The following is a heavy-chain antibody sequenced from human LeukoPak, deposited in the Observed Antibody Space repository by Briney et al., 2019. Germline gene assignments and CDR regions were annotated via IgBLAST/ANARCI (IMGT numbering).Heavy chain of an antibody. CDR2: IYYSGRT. Sequence: PSETLSLTCTVSGGSISSSSYYWGWIRQPPGKGLEWIGSIYYSGRTYYNPSLKSRVTISVDTSKNQYSLKLSSVTAADTAVYYCARDPLSSSSRAGIDYWGQGTLVTVSS. CDR1: GGSISSSSYY. J-gene: IGHJ4*02. D-gene: IGHD6-6*01. V-gene: IGHV4-39*07. CDR3: ARDPLSSSSRAGIDY.